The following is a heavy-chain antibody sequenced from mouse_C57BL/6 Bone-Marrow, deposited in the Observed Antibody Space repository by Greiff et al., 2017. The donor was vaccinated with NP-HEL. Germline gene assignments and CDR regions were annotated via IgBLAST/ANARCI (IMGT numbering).Heavy chain of an antibody. Sequence: EVMLVESGGGLVQPGGSLKLSCAASGFTFSDYGMAWVRQAPRQGPEWVAFISNLAYSIYYADTVTGRFTISRENAKNTLYLEMSSLGSEDAAMYYCARRDDYDAMEYWGQGTSVTVSS. CDR1: GFTFSDYG. V-gene: IGHV5-15*01. J-gene: IGHJ4*01. CDR3: ARRDDYDAMEY. CDR2: ISNLAYSI.